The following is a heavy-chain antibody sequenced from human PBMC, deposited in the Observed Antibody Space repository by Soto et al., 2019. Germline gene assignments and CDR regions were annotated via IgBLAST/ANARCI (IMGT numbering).Heavy chain of an antibody. V-gene: IGHV1-18*01. CDR2: ISAYNGNT. J-gene: IGHJ6*02. CDR1: GYTFTSYG. D-gene: IGHD1-7*01. Sequence: ASVKVSCKASGYTFTSYGISWVRQAPGQGLEWMGWISAYNGNTNYAQKLQGRVTMTTDTSTSTAYMELRSLRSDDTAVYYCARDFGTGTTGYYYGMDVWGQGTTVTVSS. CDR3: ARDFGTGTTGYYYGMDV.